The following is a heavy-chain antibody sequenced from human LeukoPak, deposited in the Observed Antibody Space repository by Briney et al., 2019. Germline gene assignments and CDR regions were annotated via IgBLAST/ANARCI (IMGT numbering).Heavy chain of an antibody. Sequence: PGGSLRLSCAASGFTFSSYWMSWVRQAPGKGLEWVANIKQDGSEKYYVDSVKGRFTISRDNAKNSLYLQMNSLRAEDTAVYYCARAGETEYSGSLESEYFQHWGQGTLVTVSS. D-gene: IGHD1-26*01. V-gene: IGHV3-7*01. CDR3: ARAGETEYSGSLESEYFQH. CDR1: GFTFSSYW. J-gene: IGHJ1*01. CDR2: IKQDGSEK.